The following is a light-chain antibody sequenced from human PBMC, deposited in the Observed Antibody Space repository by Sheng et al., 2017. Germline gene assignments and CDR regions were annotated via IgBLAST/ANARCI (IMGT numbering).Light chain of an antibody. CDR2: GDN. CDR3: NSRDSSGNHYV. V-gene: IGLV3-19*01. J-gene: IGLJ1*01. Sequence: SSELTQDPAVSVALGQTVRITCQGGSLRSYYATWYQQKPGQAPVVVIYGDNIRPSGIPDRFSGSSSGNTASLTVTGAQAEDEAEYYCNSRDSSGNHYVFGAGTKVSVL. CDR1: SLRSYY.